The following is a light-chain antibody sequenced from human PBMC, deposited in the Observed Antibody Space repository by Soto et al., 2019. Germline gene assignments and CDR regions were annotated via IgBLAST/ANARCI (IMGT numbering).Light chain of an antibody. CDR1: SSDVGGYNY. Sequence: QSVLTQPRSVSGSPGQSVTISCTGTSSDVGGYNYVSWFQQHPGKAPKLMIYEVSKRPSGVPNRFSGSKSGTTASLTISGLQDEDEADYYCCSYTGSYTFEVFGTGTKVTVL. CDR2: EVS. CDR3: CSYTGSYTFEV. J-gene: IGLJ1*01. V-gene: IGLV2-11*01.